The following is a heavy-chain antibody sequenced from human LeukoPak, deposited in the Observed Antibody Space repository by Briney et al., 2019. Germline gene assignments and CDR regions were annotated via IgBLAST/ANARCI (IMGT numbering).Heavy chain of an antibody. J-gene: IGHJ4*02. D-gene: IGHD4-23*01. V-gene: IGHV3-21*01. CDR3: ASGSTVVTPKDY. CDR1: GFTFSSYS. Sequence: GGSLRLSCAASGFTFSSYSMNWVRQAPGKGLEWVSSISSSSSYIYYADSVKGRFTISRDNAKNSLYLQMNSLRAEDTAVYYCASGSTVVTPKDYWGQGTLVTVSS. CDR2: ISSSSSYI.